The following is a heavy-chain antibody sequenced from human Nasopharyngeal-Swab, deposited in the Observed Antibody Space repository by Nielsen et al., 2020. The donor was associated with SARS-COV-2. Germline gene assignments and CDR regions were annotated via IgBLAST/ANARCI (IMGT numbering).Heavy chain of an antibody. J-gene: IGHJ5*02. D-gene: IGHD4-17*01. CDR3: ARDDGPYGDYVYWFDP. CDR2: ISVSGDRT. V-gene: IGHV3-23*01. Sequence: GGSLRLSCAASDFTFSSYAMSWVRQAPGKGLEWVSVISVSGDRTYYADSVKGRFIISRDNSKNTLYLQMNSLRAEDTAVYYCARDDGPYGDYVYWFDPWGQGTLVTVSS. CDR1: DFTFSSYA.